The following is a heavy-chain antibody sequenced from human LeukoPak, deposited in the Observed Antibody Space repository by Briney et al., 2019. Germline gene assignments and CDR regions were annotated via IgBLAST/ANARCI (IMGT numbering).Heavy chain of an antibody. CDR2: IYYSGST. J-gene: IGHJ4*02. D-gene: IGHD3-3*01. V-gene: IGHV4-30-4*08. Sequence: SQTLSLTCTVSGGSISSGDYYWSWIRQPPGKGLEWIGYIYYSGSTYYNPSLKSRVTISVDTSKNQFSLKLSSVTAADTAVYYCAREIRRITIFGVVIWGFDYWGQGTLVTASS. CDR3: AREIRRITIFGVVIWGFDY. CDR1: GGSISSGDYY.